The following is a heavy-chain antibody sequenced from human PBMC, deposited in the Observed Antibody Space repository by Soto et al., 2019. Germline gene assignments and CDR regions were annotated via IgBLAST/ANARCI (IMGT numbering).Heavy chain of an antibody. Sequence: EVHLLESGGGLVQPGGSLRLSCAASGFIFSTYPMSWVRQAPGKGLEWVAAIVERSAGGSTYYADSMKGRFTISRANSKHTLYLEMNSLRHEDTAVYYCAKGDFLVDYWGQGTLVSVSS. CDR2: IVERSAGGST. D-gene: IGHD2-21*02. CDR1: GFIFSTYP. CDR3: AKGDFLVDY. J-gene: IGHJ4*02. V-gene: IGHV3-23*01.